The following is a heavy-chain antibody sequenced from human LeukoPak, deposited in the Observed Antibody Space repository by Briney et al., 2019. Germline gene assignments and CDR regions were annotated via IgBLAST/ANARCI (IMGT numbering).Heavy chain of an antibody. CDR2: INSDGSST. V-gene: IGHV3-74*01. Sequence: GGSLRLSCAASGFTFSSYAMSWVRQAPGKGLVWVSRINSDGSSTSYADSVKGRFTISRDNAKNTLYLQMNSLRAEDTAVYSCARGGPADNWFDPWGQGTLVTVSS. J-gene: IGHJ5*02. CDR1: GFTFSSYA. CDR3: ARGGPADNWFDP.